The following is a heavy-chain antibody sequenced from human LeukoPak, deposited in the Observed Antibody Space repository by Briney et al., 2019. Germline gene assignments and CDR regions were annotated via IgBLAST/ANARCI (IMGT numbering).Heavy chain of an antibody. CDR1: GFTFSNAW. Sequence: PGGSLRLSCAASGFTFSNAWMSWVRQAPGKGLEWVGRIKSKTDGGTTDYAAPVKGRFTISRDDSKNTLYLQMNSLKTEDTAVYYCTTDTDSSGLPRYWGQGTLVTVSS. CDR3: TTDTDSSGLPRY. D-gene: IGHD3-22*01. J-gene: IGHJ4*02. V-gene: IGHV3-15*01. CDR2: IKSKTDGGTT.